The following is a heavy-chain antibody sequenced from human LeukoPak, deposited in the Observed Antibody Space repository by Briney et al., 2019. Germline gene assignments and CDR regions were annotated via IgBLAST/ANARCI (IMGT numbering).Heavy chain of an antibody. CDR1: GFTVSSNY. J-gene: IGHJ4*02. CDR2: IYSGGST. V-gene: IGHV3-53*01. D-gene: IGHD6-13*01. CDR3: ARVQSIAAAGQISDY. Sequence: GGSLRLSCAASGFTVSSNYMSWVRQAPGKGLEWVSVIYSGGSTYYADSVKGRFTISRDNSKNTLYLQMNSLRAEDTAVYYCARVQSIAAAGQISDYWGQGTLVTVSS.